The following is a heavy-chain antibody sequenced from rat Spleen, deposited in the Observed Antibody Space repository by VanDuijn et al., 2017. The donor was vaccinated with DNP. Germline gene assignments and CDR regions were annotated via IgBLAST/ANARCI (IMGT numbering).Heavy chain of an antibody. Sequence: EVQLVETGGGLVQPGRSLQLSCVASGFTFSSYWMYWIRQAPGKGLEWVASINTYGGTTYYQDSVKGRFTFSRGNAENTLYLQMKSLRSGDTATYYCAKDRDGCFAMDAWGQGTSVTVSS. CDR3: AKDRDGCFAMDA. CDR1: GFTFSSYW. J-gene: IGHJ4*01. V-gene: IGHV5-58*01. CDR2: INTYGGTT. D-gene: IGHD1-6*01.